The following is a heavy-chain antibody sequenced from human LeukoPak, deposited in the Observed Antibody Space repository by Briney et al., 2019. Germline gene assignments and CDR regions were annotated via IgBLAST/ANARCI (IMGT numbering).Heavy chain of an antibody. Sequence: GGSLRLSCAAPGFTFSTYAISWVRQAPGKGLEWVSAIRSSGDRSYYADSVKGRFTISRDVSSDTLYLQMDSLRAEDTAVYFCAREGHSDLLTGYSPVEYYYYYMDVWGKGTTVTVSS. D-gene: IGHD3-9*01. V-gene: IGHV3-23*01. CDR2: IRSSGDRS. J-gene: IGHJ6*03. CDR1: GFTFSTYA. CDR3: AREGHSDLLTGYSPVEYYYYYMDV.